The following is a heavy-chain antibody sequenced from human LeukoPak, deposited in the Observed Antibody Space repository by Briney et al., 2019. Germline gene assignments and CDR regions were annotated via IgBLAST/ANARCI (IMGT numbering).Heavy chain of an antibody. D-gene: IGHD1-26*01. Sequence: PSETLSLTCTVSGGSISSYYWSWIRQPPAKGLEWIGYIYYSGSTNYNPSLKSRVTISVNSSKNQFSLKLSSVTAADTAVYYCARTDSGSAIDYWGQGTLVTVSS. CDR2: IYYSGST. CDR3: ARTDSGSAIDY. J-gene: IGHJ4*02. CDR1: GGSISSYY. V-gene: IGHV4-59*01.